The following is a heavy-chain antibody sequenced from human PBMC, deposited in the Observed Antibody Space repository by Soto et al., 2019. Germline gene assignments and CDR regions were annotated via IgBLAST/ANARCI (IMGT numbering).Heavy chain of an antibody. V-gene: IGHV1-69*04. Sequence: SVKVSCKASGGTFSSYTSSWVRQAPGQGLEWMGRIIPILGIANYAQKFQGRVTITADKSTSTAYMELSSLRSEDTAVYYCERDLKSNLGFDPWGQGTLVTVSS. CDR3: ERDLKSNLGFDP. D-gene: IGHD4-4*01. CDR2: IIPILGIA. CDR1: GGTFSSYT. J-gene: IGHJ5*02.